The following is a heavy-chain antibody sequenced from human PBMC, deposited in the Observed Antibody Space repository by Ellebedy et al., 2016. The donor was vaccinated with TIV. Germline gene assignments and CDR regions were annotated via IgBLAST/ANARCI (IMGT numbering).Heavy chain of an antibody. J-gene: IGHJ5*02. Sequence: MPSETLSLTCAVYGGSFSGYYWSWIRQPPGKGLEWIGEINHIGSTNYNPSLKSPVTISIDTSKNQFSLKLSSVTAADTAVYYCARVAYCGGASCYIDPWGQGTLVTVSS. D-gene: IGHD2-15*01. CDR3: ARVAYCGGASCYIDP. CDR1: GGSFSGYY. V-gene: IGHV4-34*01. CDR2: INHIGST.